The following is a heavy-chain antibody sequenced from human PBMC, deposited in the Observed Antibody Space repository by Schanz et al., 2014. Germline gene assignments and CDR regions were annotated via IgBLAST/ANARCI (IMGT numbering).Heavy chain of an antibody. V-gene: IGHV3-15*01. D-gene: IGHD4-17*01. CDR1: GFSFSTYG. CDR3: STDLTAVDYDAIGL. J-gene: IGHJ3*01. Sequence: EVQLLESGGGLVQPGGSLRLSCAASGFSFSTYGMTWVRQAPGKGLEWVGRIKSKVDGGTTDNAAPVQGRFTISRDDSKNTLHLQMNSLKTEDTAVYYCSTDLTAVDYDAIGLWGQGTMVTVSS. CDR2: IKSKVDGGTT.